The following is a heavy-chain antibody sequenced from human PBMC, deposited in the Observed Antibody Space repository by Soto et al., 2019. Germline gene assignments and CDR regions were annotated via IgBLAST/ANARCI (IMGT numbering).Heavy chain of an antibody. CDR1: GFTFSSYG. J-gene: IGHJ6*03. V-gene: IGHV3-30*18. CDR3: AKSKLGDCTNGVCYSPGYYYYYYYMDV. CDR2: ISYDGSNK. D-gene: IGHD2-8*01. Sequence: GGSLRLSCAASGFTFSSYGMHWVRQAPGKGLEWVAVISYDGSNKYYADSVKGRFTISRDNSKNTLYLQMNSLRAEDTAVYYCAKSKLGDCTNGVCYSPGYYYYYYYMDVWGKGTTVTVAS.